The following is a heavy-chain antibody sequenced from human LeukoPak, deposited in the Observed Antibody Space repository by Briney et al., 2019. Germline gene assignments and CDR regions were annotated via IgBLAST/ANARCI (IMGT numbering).Heavy chain of an antibody. V-gene: IGHV3-23*01. CDR2: ISGSGGST. Sequence: PGGTLRLSCAASGFTFSSYAMSWVRQAPGKGLEWVSAISGSGGSTYYADSVKGRSTISRDNSKNTLYLQMNSLRAEDTAVYYCAKDQRVVKPTKASDYWGQGTLVTVSS. CDR3: AKDQRVVKPTKASDY. D-gene: IGHD2-2*01. J-gene: IGHJ4*02. CDR1: GFTFSSYA.